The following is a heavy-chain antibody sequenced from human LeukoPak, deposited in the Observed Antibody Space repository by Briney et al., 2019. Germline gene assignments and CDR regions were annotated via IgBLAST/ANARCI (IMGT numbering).Heavy chain of an antibody. D-gene: IGHD6-13*01. J-gene: IGHJ4*02. Sequence: GGSLRLSCAASGFTFSTYNMNWVRQAPGKGLEWVAVISYDGSNKYYADSVKGRFTISRDNSKNTLYLQMNSLRAEDTAVYYCAKGVGYSSSWPDYWGQGTLVTVSS. CDR2: ISYDGSNK. CDR1: GFTFSTYN. V-gene: IGHV3-30*18. CDR3: AKGVGYSSSWPDY.